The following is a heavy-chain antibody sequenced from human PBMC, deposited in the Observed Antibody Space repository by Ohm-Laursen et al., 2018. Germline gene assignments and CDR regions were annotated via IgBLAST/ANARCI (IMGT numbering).Heavy chain of an antibody. CDR1: GFTFSSYG. V-gene: IGHV3-33*01. J-gene: IGHJ3*02. D-gene: IGHD2-2*01. Sequence: SLRLSCTASGFTFSSYGMHWVRQAPGKGLEWVAIIWYDGSNKYYADSVSGRFTISRDNSKNTLYLQMNSLRVEDTAVYYCARGSCTSSASAFDMWGQGTMVTVSS. CDR3: ARGSCTSSASAFDM. CDR2: IWYDGSNK.